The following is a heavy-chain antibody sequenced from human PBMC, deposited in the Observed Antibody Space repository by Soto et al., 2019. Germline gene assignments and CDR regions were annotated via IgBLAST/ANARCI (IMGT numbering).Heavy chain of an antibody. CDR3: ARQRYFDRPRWFDP. J-gene: IGHJ5*02. CDR2: INHSGST. D-gene: IGHD3-9*01. Sequence: SETLSLTCAVYGGSFSGYYWSWIRQPPGKGLEWIGEINHSGSTNYNPSLKSRVTISVDTSKNQLSLKLSSVTAADTAVYYCARQRYFDRPRWFDPWGQGTLVTVSS. CDR1: GGSFSGYY. V-gene: IGHV4-34*01.